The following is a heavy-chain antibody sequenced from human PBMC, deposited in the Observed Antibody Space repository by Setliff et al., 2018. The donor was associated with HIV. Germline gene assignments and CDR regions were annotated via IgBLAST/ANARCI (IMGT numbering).Heavy chain of an antibody. CDR3: ARLSIPAYYYMDV. CDR1: GDIFSKYT. J-gene: IGHJ6*03. D-gene: IGHD2-21*01. Sequence: GASVKVSCKASGDIFSKYTFSWVRQAPGQGLEWVGRIIPMLGTPNYAQKFQGRVSITADISTGIGYMEINRLTSDDTAVYYCARLSIPAYYYMDVWGKGTAVTVSS. CDR2: IIPMLGTP. V-gene: IGHV1-69*08.